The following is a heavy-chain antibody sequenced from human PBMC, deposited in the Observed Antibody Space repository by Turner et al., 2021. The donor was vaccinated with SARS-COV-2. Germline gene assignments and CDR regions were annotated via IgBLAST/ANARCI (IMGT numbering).Heavy chain of an antibody. CDR3: ARDMGPVGRDAFDI. Sequence: QVQLVESGGGVVQPGRSLRLSCAASGFTFSSYGMHWVPQAPGKGLEWVAVIWYDGSNEYYADSVKGRFTISRDNSKNTLYLQMNSLRAEDTAVYYCARDMGPVGRDAFDIWGQGTMVTISS. J-gene: IGHJ3*02. D-gene: IGHD1-26*01. CDR1: GFTFSSYG. V-gene: IGHV3-33*01. CDR2: IWYDGSNE.